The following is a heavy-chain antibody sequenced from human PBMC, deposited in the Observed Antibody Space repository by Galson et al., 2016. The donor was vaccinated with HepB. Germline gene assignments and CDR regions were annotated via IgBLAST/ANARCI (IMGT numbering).Heavy chain of an antibody. CDR3: ARVRQRVKGYSYSPLFDY. J-gene: IGHJ4*02. CDR2: IYYIMST. V-gene: IGHV4-61*01. Sequence: ETLSLTCTVSGGSISIYSYHWAWTRQPPGKGLEWIGYIYYIMSTNYNPSLKSRVTISVDTSKNQFSLKLSSVTAADTAVYYCARVRQRVKGYSYSPLFDYWGPGTLVTVSS. D-gene: IGHD5-18*01. CDR1: GGSISIYSYH.